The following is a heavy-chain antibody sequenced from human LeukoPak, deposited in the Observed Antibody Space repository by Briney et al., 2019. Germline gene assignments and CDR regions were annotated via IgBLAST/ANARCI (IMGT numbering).Heavy chain of an antibody. CDR2: ISAYNGNT. Sequence: ASVKVSCKASGYTFTSYGISWVRQAPGQGLEWMGWISAYNGNTNYAQKLQGRVTMTTDTSTSTAYMELRSLRSDDTAVYYCASGGAWELLRNNAFDIWGRGTMVTVSS. J-gene: IGHJ3*02. CDR3: ASGGAWELLRNNAFDI. V-gene: IGHV1-18*01. D-gene: IGHD1-26*01. CDR1: GYTFTSYG.